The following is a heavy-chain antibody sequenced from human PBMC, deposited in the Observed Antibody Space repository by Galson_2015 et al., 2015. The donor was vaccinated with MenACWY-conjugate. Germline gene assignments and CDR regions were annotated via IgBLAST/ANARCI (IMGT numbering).Heavy chain of an antibody. Sequence: TVSGGSASSSGYYWTLIRQPPGKGLEWIGLIYDSGTTKYNPSLKGRVTISLDTSKNQVSLKLSSVTAADTAVYYCAREFSYWGQGTLVTVSS. CDR1: GGSASSSGYY. V-gene: IGHV4-61*08. CDR3: AREFSY. CDR2: IYDSGTT. D-gene: IGHD2/OR15-2a*01. J-gene: IGHJ4*02.